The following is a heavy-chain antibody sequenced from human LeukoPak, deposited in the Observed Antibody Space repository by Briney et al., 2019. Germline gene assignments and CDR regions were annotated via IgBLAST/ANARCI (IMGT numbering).Heavy chain of an antibody. J-gene: IGHJ6*03. D-gene: IGHD6-13*01. Sequence: SETLSLTCTVSGGSISNYYWSWIRQPPGKELEWIGYISYSGNTDSNPSLKSRVTISVDTSKNQFSLKLSSVTAADTAVYYCARGRQSSKTTRYYYYMDVWGKGTTVTVSS. V-gene: IGHV4-59*08. CDR3: ARGRQSSKTTRYYYYMDV. CDR1: GGSISNYY. CDR2: ISYSGNT.